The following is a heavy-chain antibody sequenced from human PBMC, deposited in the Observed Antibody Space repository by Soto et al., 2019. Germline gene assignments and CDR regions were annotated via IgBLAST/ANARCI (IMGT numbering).Heavy chain of an antibody. J-gene: IGHJ4*02. CDR2: ISYDGSNK. Sequence: QVQLVESGGGVVQPGRSLRLSCAASGFTFSNYAMHWVRQAPGKGLEWVAVISYDGSNKYYADSVKGRFTISRDNSKNMLYLQMNSLRAEDTAVYYCARAPTTVTTAYYFDYWGQGTLVTVSS. CDR3: ARAPTTVTTAYYFDY. D-gene: IGHD4-17*01. V-gene: IGHV3-30-3*01. CDR1: GFTFSNYA.